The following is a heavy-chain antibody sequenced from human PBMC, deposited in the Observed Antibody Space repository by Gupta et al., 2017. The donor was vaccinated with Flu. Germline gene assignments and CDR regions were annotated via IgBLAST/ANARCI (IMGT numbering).Heavy chain of an antibody. CDR3: AYNSGQGILTGYYSLDY. CDR1: R. CDR2: IYWDDDK. V-gene: IGHV2-5*02. J-gene: IGHJ4*02. D-gene: IGHD3-9*01. Sequence: RVGWIRLPPGKALEWLAIIYWDDDKRYNPSLKSRLSITKDTSKNQVVLTMTNMDPGDTATYYCAYNSGQGILTGYYSLDYWGQGTLVTVSS.